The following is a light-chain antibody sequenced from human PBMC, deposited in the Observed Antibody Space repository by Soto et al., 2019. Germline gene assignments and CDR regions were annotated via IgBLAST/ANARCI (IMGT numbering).Light chain of an antibody. CDR1: ENISYY. CDR3: QQYKSHWET. J-gene: IGKJ1*01. Sequence: DTPITQSPSSLTAPVGHTVTITCRASENISYYLNWYQQKPGKAPKLLIYQASTLESGVPLRFSGGGSGTEFTLTISSLQPDDFATYYCQQYKSHWETFGQGTKVDIK. V-gene: IGKV1-5*03. CDR2: QAS.